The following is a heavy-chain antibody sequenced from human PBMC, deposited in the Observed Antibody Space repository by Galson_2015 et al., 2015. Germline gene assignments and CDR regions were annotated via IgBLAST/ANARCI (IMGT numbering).Heavy chain of an antibody. CDR2: ITSSSSYI. CDR1: GFTFSSYS. J-gene: IGHJ4*02. D-gene: IGHD2-21*01. V-gene: IGHV3-21*01. Sequence: SLRLSCAGSGFTFSSYSMNWVRQAPGKGLEWVSSITSSSSYIPYADSVKGRFAISRDNAKNSLYLQLNSLRVDDTAVYYCARGAVVMDYWGQGTLVTVSS. CDR3: ARGAVVMDY.